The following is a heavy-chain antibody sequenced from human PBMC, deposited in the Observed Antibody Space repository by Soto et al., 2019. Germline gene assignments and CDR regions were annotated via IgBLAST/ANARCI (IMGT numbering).Heavy chain of an antibody. CDR1: GGTFSSYA. CDR2: IIPIFGTA. CDR3: ATKGVGAGDFDY. V-gene: IGHV1-69*06. D-gene: IGHD1-26*01. Sequence: QVQLVQSGAEVKKPGSSVKVSCKASGGTFSSYAISWVRQAPGQGLEWMGGIIPIFGTANYAQKFQGRVTITADKSTSKAYRELGSLGSEYTAVYYCATKGVGAGDFDYWGRGTLVPVSS. J-gene: IGHJ4*02.